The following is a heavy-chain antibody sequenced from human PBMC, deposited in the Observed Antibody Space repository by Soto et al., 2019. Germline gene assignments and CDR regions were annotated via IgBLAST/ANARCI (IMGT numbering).Heavy chain of an antibody. CDR3: ASVEKGITAYGMDV. J-gene: IGHJ6*02. Sequence: QVQLVQSGAEVKKPGSSVKVSCKASGGTFSSYTISWVRQAPGQGLEWMGRIIPILGIANYAQKFQGRVTITADKSTSTAYRELSSLRAEDTAVYYCASVEKGITAYGMDVWGQGTTVTVSS. CDR1: GGTFSSYT. D-gene: IGHD3-10*01. V-gene: IGHV1-69*02. CDR2: IIPILGIA.